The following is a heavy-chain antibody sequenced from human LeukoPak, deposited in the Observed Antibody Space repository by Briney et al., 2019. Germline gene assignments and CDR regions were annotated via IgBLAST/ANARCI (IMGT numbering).Heavy chain of an antibody. J-gene: IGHJ3*02. CDR3: ASAFDSSGYYSDAFDI. D-gene: IGHD3-22*01. Sequence: PSETLSLTCTVSGGSISSYYWSWIRQPPGKGLEWIGYIYYSGSTNYNPSLKSRVTISVDTSKNQFSLKLSAVTAADTAVYYCASAFDSSGYYSDAFDIWGQGTMVTVSS. CDR2: IYYSGST. CDR1: GGSISSYY. V-gene: IGHV4-59*01.